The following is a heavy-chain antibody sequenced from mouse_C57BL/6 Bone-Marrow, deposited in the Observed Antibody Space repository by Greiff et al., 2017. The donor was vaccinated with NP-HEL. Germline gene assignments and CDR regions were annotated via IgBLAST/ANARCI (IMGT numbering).Heavy chain of an antibody. CDR3: AKKGDVCYAMDY. D-gene: IGHD3-3*01. V-gene: IGHV2-5*01. Sequence: VQLVESGPGLVQPSQSLSITCTVSGFSLTSYGVHWVRQSPGKGLEWLGVIWRGGSTDYTAAFMSRLSIPKDNSKSQVFFKMNSLQADDTAIYYCAKKGDVCYAMDYWGQGTSVTVSS. CDR2: IWRGGST. CDR1: GFSLTSYG. J-gene: IGHJ4*01.